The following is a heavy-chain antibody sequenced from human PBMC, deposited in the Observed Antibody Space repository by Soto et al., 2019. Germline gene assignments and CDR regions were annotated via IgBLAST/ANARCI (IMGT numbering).Heavy chain of an antibody. Sequence: GGSLRLSCATSGFTFINHAMTWVRQAPGKAPQWVATVDGSGAAPFYAESVKGRFTISRDNPKNTLYLQMNSLRAEDTAVYFCAKWEVFVTGHLATQSSLDSWGQGTLVTVSS. J-gene: IGHJ4*02. CDR2: VDGSGAAP. D-gene: IGHD3-9*01. CDR3: AKWEVFVTGHLATQSSLDS. CDR1: GFTFINHA. V-gene: IGHV3-23*01.